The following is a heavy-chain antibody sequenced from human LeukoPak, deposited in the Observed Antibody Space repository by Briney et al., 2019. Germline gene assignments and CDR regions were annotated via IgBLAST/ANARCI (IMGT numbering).Heavy chain of an antibody. D-gene: IGHD3-10*01. CDR3: ARDSVDCRGCAFDL. CDR1: GFTFSSYS. CDR2: ISSSSSYI. J-gene: IGHJ3*01. Sequence: GGSLRLSCAASGFTFSSYSMNWVRQAPGKGLEWVSSISSSSSYIYYADSVKGRFTISRDNAKKSLYLQMDSLRGEDTALYYCARDSVDCRGCAFDLWGQGTMVTVSS. V-gene: IGHV3-21*01.